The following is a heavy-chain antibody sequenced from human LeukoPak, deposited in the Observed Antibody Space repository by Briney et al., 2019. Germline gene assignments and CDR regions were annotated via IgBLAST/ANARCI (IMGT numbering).Heavy chain of an antibody. CDR1: GDSISSTTYY. Sequence: PSETLSLTCTVSGDSISSTTYYWGFIRQPPGKGLEWIGSIYYRGNTYYNPSLKSRVTISVDTSNNQFSLKLSSVTAADTAVYYCARLYSGTHPPGYWGQGTLVTVSS. V-gene: IGHV4-39*01. CDR2: IYYRGNT. CDR3: ARLYSGTHPPGY. D-gene: IGHD2-15*01. J-gene: IGHJ1*01.